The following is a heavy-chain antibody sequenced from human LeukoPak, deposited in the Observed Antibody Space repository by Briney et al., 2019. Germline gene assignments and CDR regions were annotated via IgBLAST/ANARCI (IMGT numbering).Heavy chain of an antibody. CDR2: IYYSGST. CDR3: ARYYGSGSYVAKKYYFDY. CDR1: GFTFSSYW. J-gene: IGHJ4*02. Sequence: GSLRLSCAASGFTFSSYWMSWVRQAPGKGLEWIGYIYYSGSTNYNPSLKSRVTISVDTSKNQFSLKLSSVTAADTAVYYCARYYGSGSYVAKKYYFDYWGQGTLVTVSS. D-gene: IGHD3-10*01. V-gene: IGHV4-59*01.